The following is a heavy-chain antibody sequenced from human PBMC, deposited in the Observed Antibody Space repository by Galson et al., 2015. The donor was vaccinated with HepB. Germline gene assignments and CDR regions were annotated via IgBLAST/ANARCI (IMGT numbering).Heavy chain of an antibody. CDR1: GFSFSTYA. D-gene: IGHD4-17*01. CDR3: AKTRTTVTTAADY. CDR2: ISARGDST. J-gene: IGHJ4*02. V-gene: IGHV3-23*01. Sequence: SLRLSCAASGFSFSTYAMTWVRQGPGKGLEWVAGISARGDSTYYADSVKGRFTISRDNSKNMVYVRMNSLRAEDTAVYFCAKTRTTVTTAADYWGQGTLVTVSS.